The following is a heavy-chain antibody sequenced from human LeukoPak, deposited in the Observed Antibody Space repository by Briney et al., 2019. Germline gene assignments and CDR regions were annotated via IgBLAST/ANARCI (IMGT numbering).Heavy chain of an antibody. V-gene: IGHV1-2*02. CDR1: GYTFTGYY. Sequence: ASVKVSCKASGYTFTGYYMHWVRQAPGQGLEWMGWINPNSGGTNYAQKFQGRVTMTRDTSISTAYMELSRLRSDDTAVYYCARDFGYCSSISCKSVYYFDYWGQGTLVTVSS. CDR2: INPNSGGT. CDR3: ARDFGYCSSISCKSVYYFDY. J-gene: IGHJ4*02. D-gene: IGHD2-2*01.